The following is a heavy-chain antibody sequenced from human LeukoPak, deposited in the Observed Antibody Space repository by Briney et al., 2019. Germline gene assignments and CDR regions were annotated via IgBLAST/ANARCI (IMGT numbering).Heavy chain of an antibody. CDR1: SGSISSYY. CDR3: ARVLPNYYDSSGYYYISYYFDY. CDR2: FYYTGST. J-gene: IGHJ4*02. D-gene: IGHD3-22*01. Sequence: SETLSLTCTVSSGSISSYYWSWIRQPPGKGLEWIGFFYYTGSTNYNPSLKSQVTISVDTSKNQFSLKLSSVTAADTAVYYCARVLPNYYDSSGYYYISYYFDYWGQGTLVTVSS. V-gene: IGHV4-59*01.